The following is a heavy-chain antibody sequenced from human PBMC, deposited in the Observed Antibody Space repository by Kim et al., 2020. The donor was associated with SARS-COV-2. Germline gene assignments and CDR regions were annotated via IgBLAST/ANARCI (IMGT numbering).Heavy chain of an antibody. J-gene: IGHJ4*02. CDR3: AREISYGGKLAHDY. CDR1: GFTFSSYS. Sequence: GGSLRLSCAASGFTFSSYSMNWVRQAPGKGLEWVSYISSSSSTIYYADSVKGRFTISRDNAKNSLYLQMNSLRAEDTAVYYCAREISYGGKLAHDYWGQGTLVTVSS. D-gene: IGHD2-15*01. CDR2: ISSSSSTI. V-gene: IGHV3-48*04.